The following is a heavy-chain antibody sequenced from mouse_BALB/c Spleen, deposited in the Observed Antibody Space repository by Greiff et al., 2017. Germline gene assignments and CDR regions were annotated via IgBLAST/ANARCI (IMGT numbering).Heavy chain of an antibody. CDR3: ARGTGDYFDY. CDR2: INSNGGST. D-gene: IGHD4-1*01. Sequence: EVQLVESGGGLVKLGGSLKLSCAASGFTFSSYYMSWVRQTPEKRLELVAAINSNGGSTYYPDTVKGRFTISRDNAKNTLYLQMSSLKSEDTALYYCARGTGDYFDYWGQGTTLTVSS. V-gene: IGHV5-6-2*01. CDR1: GFTFSSYY. J-gene: IGHJ2*01.